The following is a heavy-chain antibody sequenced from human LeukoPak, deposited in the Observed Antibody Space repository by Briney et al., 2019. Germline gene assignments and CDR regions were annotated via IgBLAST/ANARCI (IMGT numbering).Heavy chain of an antibody. Sequence: GGSLRLSCAASGFTFSSYAMSWVRQAPGKGLEWVSAISGRGGSTYYADSVKGRFTISRDNSKNTLYLQMNSLRAEDTAVYYCAKDLGLPFLARSCPDYWGQGTLVTVSS. CDR2: ISGRGGST. V-gene: IGHV3-23*01. D-gene: IGHD3-3*02. CDR1: GFTFSSYA. CDR3: AKDLGLPFLARSCPDY. J-gene: IGHJ4*02.